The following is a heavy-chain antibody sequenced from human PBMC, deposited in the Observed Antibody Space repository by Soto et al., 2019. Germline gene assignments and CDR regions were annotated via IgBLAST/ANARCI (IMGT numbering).Heavy chain of an antibody. CDR1: GGSTSSDNY. CDR2: IYYSGNT. J-gene: IGHJ4*02. Sequence: SETLSLTCTVSGGSTSSDNYWSWIRQPPGKGLEWIGHIYYSGNTDYNPSLKSRLAISIDTSKNQFSLKLSSVTAADTAVYFCAREGGESSDGLYYFDAWGQGSLVTVSS. CDR3: AREGGESSDGLYYFDA. V-gene: IGHV4-30-4*01. D-gene: IGHD3-16*01.